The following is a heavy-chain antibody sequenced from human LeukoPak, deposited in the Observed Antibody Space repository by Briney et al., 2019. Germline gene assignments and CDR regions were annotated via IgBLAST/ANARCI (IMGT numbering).Heavy chain of an antibody. D-gene: IGHD6-19*01. CDR1: GFTFSSYA. J-gene: IGHJ4*02. Sequence: PGGSLRLSCAASGFTFSSYAMSWVRQAPGKGLEWVSAISGSGGSTYYADSVKGRFTISRDNSKNTLYLQMNSLRAEDTAVYYRAKDSSGWYLLGYWGQGTLVTVSS. CDR2: ISGSGGST. CDR3: AKDSSGWYLLGY. V-gene: IGHV3-23*01.